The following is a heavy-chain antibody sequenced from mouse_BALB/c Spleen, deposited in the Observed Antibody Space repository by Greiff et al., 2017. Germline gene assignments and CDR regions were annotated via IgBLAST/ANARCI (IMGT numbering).Heavy chain of an antibody. CDR1: GYTFTSYW. CDR2: INPSTGYT. CDR3: ARERTTATYFDV. V-gene: IGHV1-7*01. D-gene: IGHD1-2*01. J-gene: IGHJ1*01. Sequence: QVQLQQSGAELAKPGASVKMSCKASGYTFTSYWMHWVKQRPGQGLEWIGYINPSTGYTEYNQKFKDKATLTADKSSSTAYMQLSSLTSEDSAVYYCARERTTATYFDVWGAGTTVTVSS.